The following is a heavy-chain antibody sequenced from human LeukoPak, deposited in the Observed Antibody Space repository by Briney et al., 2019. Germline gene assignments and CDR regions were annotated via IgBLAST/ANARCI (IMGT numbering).Heavy chain of an antibody. D-gene: IGHD3-22*01. V-gene: IGHV3-33*01. CDR1: GFTFSSYG. Sequence: HPGGSLRLSCAASGFTFSSYGMHWVRQAPGKGLEWVAVIWYDGSNKYYADSVKGRFTISRGNSKNTLYLQMNSLRAEDTAVYYCARMDSSGYYYDNIDYWGQGTLVTVSS. J-gene: IGHJ4*02. CDR2: IWYDGSNK. CDR3: ARMDSSGYYYDNIDY.